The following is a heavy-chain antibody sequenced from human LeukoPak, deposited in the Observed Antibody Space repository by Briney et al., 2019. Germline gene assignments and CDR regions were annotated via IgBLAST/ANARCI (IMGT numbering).Heavy chain of an antibody. CDR2: IKQDGSEK. V-gene: IGHV3-7*01. J-gene: IGHJ4*02. CDR3: ARDLGPGYCSGGSCYSARLFDY. CDR1: GFTFSSYW. D-gene: IGHD2-15*01. Sequence: GGSLRLSCAASGFTFSSYWMSWVRQAPGKGLEWVANIKQDGSEKYYVDSVKGRFTISRDNAKNSLYLQMNSLRAEDTAVYYCARDLGPGYCSGGSCYSARLFDYWGRGTLVTVSS.